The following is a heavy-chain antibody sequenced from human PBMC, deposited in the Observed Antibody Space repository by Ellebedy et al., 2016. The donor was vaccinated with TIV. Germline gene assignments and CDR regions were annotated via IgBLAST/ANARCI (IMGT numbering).Heavy chain of an antibody. D-gene: IGHD6-6*01. CDR2: LKQDGGEE. Sequence: PGGSLRLSSAASGFTLSTYWMSWVRQAPGGGREWVANLKQDGGEEYYVDSVNDRFTISRDNAKNSLYLQMNSLRVEDPAVYYCARSRYPGARSSFDSWGQGTLVTVSS. V-gene: IGHV3-7*01. CDR3: ARSRYPGARSSFDS. J-gene: IGHJ4*02. CDR1: GFTLSTYW.